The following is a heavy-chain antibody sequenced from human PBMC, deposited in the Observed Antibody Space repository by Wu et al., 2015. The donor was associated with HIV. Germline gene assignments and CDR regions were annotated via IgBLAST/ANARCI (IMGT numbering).Heavy chain of an antibody. CDR2: IIPLFGTR. J-gene: IGHJ4*02. V-gene: IGHV1-69*05. CDR1: GNTFNA. Sequence: QVQLLQSGAEVKKPGSSVKISCKASGNTFNAINWVRQAPGQGLEWMGGIIPLFGTRDYAQVFQGRLTITTDESTSTAYMTLTSLTSDDTAVYYCATPRSPGFSSAWPTYFDYWGQGTLITVST. D-gene: IGHD6-19*01. CDR3: ATPRSPGFSSAWPTYFDY.